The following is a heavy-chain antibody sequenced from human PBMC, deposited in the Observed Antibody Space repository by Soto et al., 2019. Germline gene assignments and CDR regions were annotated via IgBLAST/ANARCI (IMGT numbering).Heavy chain of an antibody. Sequence: EVKLVESGGKLVQPGGSLRLSCAASGFTFSAYGMNWVRQAPGKGLEWVSYISNAASSKYYADSVKRRFTVSRDNAKGSLYLQMDSLRAEDTAVYYCARGDWSSGYWGQGTLVTVSS. J-gene: IGHJ4*02. CDR3: ARGDWSSGY. V-gene: IGHV3-48*01. CDR2: ISNAASSK. D-gene: IGHD1-1*01. CDR1: GFTFSAYG.